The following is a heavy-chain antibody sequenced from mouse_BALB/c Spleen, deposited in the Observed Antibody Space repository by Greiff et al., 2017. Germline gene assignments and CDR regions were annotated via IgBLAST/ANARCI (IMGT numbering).Heavy chain of an antibody. CDR2: ISSGGST. V-gene: IGHV5-6-5*01. J-gene: IGHJ3*01. CDR3: ARGGDYYGNYVWFAY. CDR1: GFTFSSYA. Sequence: EVKLQESGGGLVKPGGSLKLSCAASGFTFSSYAMSWVRQTPEKRLEWVASISSGGSTYYPDSVKGRFTISRDNARNILYLQMSSLRSEDTAMYYCARGGDYYGNYVWFAYWGQGTLVTVSA. D-gene: IGHD2-1*01.